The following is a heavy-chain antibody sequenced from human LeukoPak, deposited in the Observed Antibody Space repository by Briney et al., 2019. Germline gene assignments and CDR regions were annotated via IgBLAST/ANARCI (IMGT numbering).Heavy chain of an antibody. J-gene: IGHJ4*02. CDR1: GFTFSSYS. CDR2: ISSSSSYI. V-gene: IGHV3-21*01. Sequence: GGSLRLSCAASGFTFSSYSMNWVRQAPGKGLEWVSSISSSSSYIYYADSVRGRFTISRDNAKNSLYLQMNSLRAEDTAVYYCATLGYCSSTSCPEFDYWGQGTLVTVSS. D-gene: IGHD2-2*01. CDR3: ATLGYCSSTSCPEFDY.